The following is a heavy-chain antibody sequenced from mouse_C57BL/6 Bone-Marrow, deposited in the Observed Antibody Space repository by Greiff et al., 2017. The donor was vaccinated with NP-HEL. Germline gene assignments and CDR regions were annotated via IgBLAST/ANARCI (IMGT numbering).Heavy chain of an antibody. D-gene: IGHD1-2*01. Sequence: QVQLKESGAELARPGASVKLSCKASGYTFTSYGISWVKQRTGQGLEWIGEIYPRSGNTYYNEKFKGKSTLTADKSSSTAYMELRSLTSEDSAVYFCATGYYGNAIDFGGQGTAVTVTA. V-gene: IGHV1-81*01. CDR3: ATGYYGNAIDF. CDR2: IYPRSGNT. CDR1: GYTFTSYG. J-gene: IGHJ4*01.